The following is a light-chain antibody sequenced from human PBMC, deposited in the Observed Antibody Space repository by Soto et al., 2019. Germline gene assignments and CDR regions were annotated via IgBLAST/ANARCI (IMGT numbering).Light chain of an antibody. CDR1: QSITTF. V-gene: IGKV1-5*01. Sequence: IQMTHSPSTLSASIGDRVTITCRASQSITTFLAWYQQKPGKAPQILIYDASKLEPGVPSRLSGGGSGTEFTLTISSLQPDDFATYYCQQYSTYPLNFGGGTKVDI. CDR2: DAS. J-gene: IGKJ4*01. CDR3: QQYSTYPLN.